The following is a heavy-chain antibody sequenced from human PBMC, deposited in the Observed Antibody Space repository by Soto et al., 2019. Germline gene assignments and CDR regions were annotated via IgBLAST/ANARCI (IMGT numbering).Heavy chain of an antibody. V-gene: IGHV4-31*03. J-gene: IGHJ4*02. CDR1: GGSISSGGYY. CDR2: IYYSGNT. Sequence: SETLSLTCTVSGGSISSGGYYWSWIRQHPGKGLEWIGYIYYSGNTYYNPSLKSRVTISVDTSKNLFSLKLTSVTAADTAVYYCARGPPRAWELRFWPFDYWGQGTLVTVSS. D-gene: IGHD1-26*01. CDR3: ARGPPRAWELRFWPFDY.